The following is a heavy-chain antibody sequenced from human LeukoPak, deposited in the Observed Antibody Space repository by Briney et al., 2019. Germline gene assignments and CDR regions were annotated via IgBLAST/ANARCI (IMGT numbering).Heavy chain of an antibody. V-gene: IGHV4-59*01. J-gene: IGHJ4*02. CDR1: GGSISSYY. CDR2: IYYSGST. Sequence: PSETLSLTCTVSGGSISSYYWSWVRQPPGKGLEWIWFIYYSGSTNYNPSLKSRVTISVATSNNQFSLKLRTVTAADTAVDYCARATRYYSDSNGYRFDYWGQGTMVTVSS. D-gene: IGHD3-22*01. CDR3: ARATRYYSDSNGYRFDY.